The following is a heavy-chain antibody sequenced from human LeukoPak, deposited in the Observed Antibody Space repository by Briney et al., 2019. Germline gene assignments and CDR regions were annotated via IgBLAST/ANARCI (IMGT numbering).Heavy chain of an antibody. V-gene: IGHV3-9*01. J-gene: IGHJ6*02. CDR3: AKGNRDSSGFYYYYGMDV. D-gene: IGHD3-22*01. CDR1: GFTFDDYA. CDR2: INWDSKNI. Sequence: GGSLRLSCAASGFTFDDYAMFWVRQAPGKGREWVSGINWDSKNIGYAASVKGRFTISGDNAKNSLYLQINSLRAEDTAFYYCAKGNRDSSGFYYYYGMDVWGQGTTVTVSS.